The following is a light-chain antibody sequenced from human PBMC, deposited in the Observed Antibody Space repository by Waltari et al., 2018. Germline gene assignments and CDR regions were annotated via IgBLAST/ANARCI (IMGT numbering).Light chain of an antibody. J-gene: IGKJ2*02. Sequence: DIQMTPSPSTMSASVGDSVTITCRASQSIRSWLAWYQQKPGKAPKRLSYKASSLGSGVPSRFSGSGSGTEFTLTISSLQPDDFATYYCQQYNSYPWTFGQGTKLEIK. CDR2: KAS. V-gene: IGKV1-5*03. CDR1: QSIRSW. CDR3: QQYNSYPWT.